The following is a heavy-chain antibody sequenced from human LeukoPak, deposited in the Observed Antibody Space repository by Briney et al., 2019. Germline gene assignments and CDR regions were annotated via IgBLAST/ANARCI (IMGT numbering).Heavy chain of an antibody. CDR3: AREAEITRFDY. D-gene: IGHD5-24*01. Sequence: SQTLSLTCAISGDSVSTNSVAWNWIRQSPSRGLEWLGRTSYRSRWYNDYAVSVKSRITITPDTSKNQFSLQLNSVTPEDTAVYYCAREAEITRFDYWGQGTLVTVSS. J-gene: IGHJ4*02. CDR1: GDSVSTNSVA. CDR2: TSYRSRWYN. V-gene: IGHV6-1*01.